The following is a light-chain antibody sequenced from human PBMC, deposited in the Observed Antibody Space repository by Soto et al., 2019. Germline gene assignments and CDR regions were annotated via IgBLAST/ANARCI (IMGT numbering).Light chain of an antibody. CDR2: GAS. Sequence: TVLTQSPGTLSLSPGERATLSCRAIQNVSTNLLVWYQQHPGQAPRLLLYGASSRATSIPDRFSSSGSGTDFTLTIRRLEPDDFAVYYCQKYGIFWTFGEGTKVEI. CDR3: QKYGIFWT. J-gene: IGKJ1*01. CDR1: QNVSTNL. V-gene: IGKV3-20*01.